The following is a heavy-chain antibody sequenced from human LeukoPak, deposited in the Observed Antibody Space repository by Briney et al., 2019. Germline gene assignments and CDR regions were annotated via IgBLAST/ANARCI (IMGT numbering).Heavy chain of an antibody. CDR2: ISCSGSTI. J-gene: IGHJ4*02. CDR3: ARDSYSGYDYYDY. V-gene: IGHV3-11*04. CDR1: GFTFSDYY. D-gene: IGHD5-12*01. Sequence: GGSLRLSCAASGFTFSDYYMSWIRQARGKGLEGVSYISCSGSTIYYADSVKGRFTISRDNAKNSLYMQMNSLRAEDTAVYYCARDSYSGYDYYDYWGQGTLVTVSS.